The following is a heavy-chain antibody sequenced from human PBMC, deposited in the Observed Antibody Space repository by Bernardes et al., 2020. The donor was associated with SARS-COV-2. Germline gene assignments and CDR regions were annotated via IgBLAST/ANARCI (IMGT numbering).Heavy chain of an antibody. D-gene: IGHD2-8*01. CDR1: GFTCSSYA. V-gene: IGHV3-23*01. CDR2: ISGSGGST. CDR3: AKHHIVLMVYAIGPPPGTQNWFDP. Sequence: GGSLRLSCAASGFTCSSYAMSWVRQAPGKGLEWVSAISGSGGSTYYADSVKGRFTISRDNSKNTLYLQMNSLRAEDTAVYYCAKHHIVLMVYAIGPPPGTQNWFDPWGQGTLVTVSS. J-gene: IGHJ5*02.